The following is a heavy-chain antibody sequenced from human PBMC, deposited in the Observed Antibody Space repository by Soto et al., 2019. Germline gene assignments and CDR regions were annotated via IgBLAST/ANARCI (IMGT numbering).Heavy chain of an antibody. J-gene: IGHJ4*02. Sequence: QVQLQESGPGLVKPSQTLSLTYTVSGGSISSGGYYWSWIRQHPGKGLEWIGYIYYSGSTYYNPSLKSRVTISVDTSKTQFSLKLSSVTAADTAVYYCARKATVTTCFDYWGQGTLVTVSS. CDR3: ARKATVTTCFDY. D-gene: IGHD4-17*01. CDR1: GGSISSGGYY. V-gene: IGHV4-31*03. CDR2: IYYSGST.